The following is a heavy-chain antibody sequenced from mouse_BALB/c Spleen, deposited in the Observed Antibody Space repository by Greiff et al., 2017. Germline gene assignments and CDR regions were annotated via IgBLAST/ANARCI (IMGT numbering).Heavy chain of an antibody. J-gene: IGHJ1*01. D-gene: IGHD1-1*01. CDR1: GYTFSSYW. CDR2: ILPGSGST. CDR3: ARVGSSLYWYFDV. Sequence: VKLVESGAELMKPGASVKISCKATGYTFSSYWIEWVKQRPGHGLEWIGEILPGSGSTNYNEKFKGKATFTADTSSNTAYMQLSSLTSEDSAVYYCARVGSSLYWYFDVWGAGTTVTVSS. V-gene: IGHV1-9*01.